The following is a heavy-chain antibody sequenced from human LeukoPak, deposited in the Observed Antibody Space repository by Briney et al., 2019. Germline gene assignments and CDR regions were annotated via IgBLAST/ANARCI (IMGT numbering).Heavy chain of an antibody. CDR3: AKVSAIRKWDY. J-gene: IGHJ4*02. V-gene: IGHV3-23*01. CDR2: ISGSDDST. CDR1: GFTFSSYA. D-gene: IGHD2-8*01. Sequence: GSLRLSCAASGFTFSSYAMSWVRQAPGKGLEWVSAISGSDDSTYYADSVKGRFTISRENSKNPLYLQMNSLRAEDTAVYYCAKVSAIRKWDYWGQGTLVTVSS.